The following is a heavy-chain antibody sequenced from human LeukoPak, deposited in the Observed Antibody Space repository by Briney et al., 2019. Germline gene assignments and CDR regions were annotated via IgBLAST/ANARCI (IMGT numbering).Heavy chain of an antibody. CDR1: GFSLNTSGVG. Sequence: SGPTLVNPTQTLTLTCTFSGFSLNTSGVGVGWIRQPPGKALEWLALIYWNDDKRYSPSLKSRLTITKDTSKNQVVLTMTDMDPVDTATYYCAHRPGVEMTRTSGDYWGQGTLVTVSS. D-gene: IGHD5-24*01. CDR3: AHRPGVEMTRTSGDY. CDR2: IYWNDDK. J-gene: IGHJ4*02. V-gene: IGHV2-5*01.